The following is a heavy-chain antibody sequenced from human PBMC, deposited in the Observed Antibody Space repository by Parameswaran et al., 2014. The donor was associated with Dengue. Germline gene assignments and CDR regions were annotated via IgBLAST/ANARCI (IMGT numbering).Heavy chain of an antibody. J-gene: IGHJ6*02. D-gene: IGHD6-6*01. CDR3: ARDRGIAARFRYYYYGMDV. V-gene: IGHV1-18*01. Sequence: RLVRQAPGQGLEWMGWISAYNGNTNYAQKLQGRVTMTTDTSTSTAYMELRSLRSDDTAVYYCARDRGIAARFRYYYYGMDVWGQGTTVTVSS. CDR2: ISAYNGNT.